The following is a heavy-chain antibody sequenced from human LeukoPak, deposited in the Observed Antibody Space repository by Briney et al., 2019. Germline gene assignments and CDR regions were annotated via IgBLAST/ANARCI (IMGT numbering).Heavy chain of an antibody. CDR3: AREGYYDSSGHSGFDY. D-gene: IGHD3-22*01. CDR2: INPNSGGT. Sequence: ASVKVSCKASVYTFTGYGMHWVRQAPGQGREWMGRINPNSGGTNNAQKFQGRVTMTRDTSISTAYMELSRLRSDDTAVYYCAREGYYDSSGHSGFDYWGQGTLVTVSS. J-gene: IGHJ4*02. CDR1: VYTFTGYG. V-gene: IGHV1-2*06.